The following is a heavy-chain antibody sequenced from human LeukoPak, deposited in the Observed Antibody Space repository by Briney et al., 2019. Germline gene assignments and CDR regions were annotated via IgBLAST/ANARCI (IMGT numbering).Heavy chain of an antibody. D-gene: IGHD6-13*01. CDR3: ASRLAAAVSPDAFDI. CDR2: INPNSGGT. J-gene: IGHJ3*02. V-gene: IGHV1-2*02. Sequence: ASVKVSCKASGYTFTGYYMHWVRQAPGQGLEWMGWINPNSGGTNYAQKFQGRVTMTRDTSISTAFRELSRLRSDDTAVYYCASRLAAAVSPDAFDIWGQGTMVTVSS. CDR1: GYTFTGYY.